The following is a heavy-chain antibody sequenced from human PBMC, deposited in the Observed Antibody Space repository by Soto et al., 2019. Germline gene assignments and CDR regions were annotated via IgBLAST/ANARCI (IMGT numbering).Heavy chain of an antibody. Sequence: VKVSCKASGYTFTGYYMHWVRQAPGQGLEWVGWINPHSGGTNSAQEFQGRVTMTRDTSISTAYMELTSLRSDDTAVYYCARDRGGLYNFYGVDVWGQGTTVTVSS. CDR3: ARDRGGLYNFYGVDV. D-gene: IGHD2-15*01. J-gene: IGHJ6*02. CDR1: GYTFTGYY. CDR2: INPHSGGT. V-gene: IGHV1-2*02.